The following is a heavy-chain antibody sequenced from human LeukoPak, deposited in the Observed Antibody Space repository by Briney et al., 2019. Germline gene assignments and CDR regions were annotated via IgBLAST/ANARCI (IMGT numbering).Heavy chain of an antibody. Sequence: SETLSLTCTVSGGSISSYYWSWIRQPPGKGLEWIGYIYYSGSTNYNPSLKSRITISVDTSKNQFSLKLNSVTAADTAVYYCARSVEGYCSGGSCYSYSYYMDVWGKGTTVTVSS. D-gene: IGHD2-15*01. V-gene: IGHV4-59*01. CDR2: IYYSGST. J-gene: IGHJ6*03. CDR1: GGSISSYY. CDR3: ARSVEGYCSGGSCYSYSYYMDV.